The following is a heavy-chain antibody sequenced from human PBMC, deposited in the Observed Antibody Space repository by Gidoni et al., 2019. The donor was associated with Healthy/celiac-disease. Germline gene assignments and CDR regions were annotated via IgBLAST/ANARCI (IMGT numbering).Heavy chain of an antibody. D-gene: IGHD2-15*01. V-gene: IGHV3-30*03. CDR2: ISYDGSNK. CDR3: ARGDDIVVVVASQPKGGLGFDY. CDR1: GFTFSSYG. Sequence: QVQLVESGGGVVQPGRSLRLSCAASGFTFSSYGMHWVRQAPGKGLEWVAVISYDGSNKYYADSVKGRFTISRDNSKNTLYLQMNSLRAEDTAVYYCARGDDIVVVVASQPKGGLGFDYWGQGTLVTVSS. J-gene: IGHJ4*02.